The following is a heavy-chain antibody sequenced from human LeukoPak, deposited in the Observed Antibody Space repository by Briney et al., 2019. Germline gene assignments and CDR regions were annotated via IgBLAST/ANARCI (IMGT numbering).Heavy chain of an antibody. CDR3: AREIEQQLVVDY. CDR1: GFTFSSYA. V-gene: IGHV4-39*02. D-gene: IGHD6-13*01. Sequence: PGGSLRLSCAASGFTFSSYAMSWVRQPPGKGLEWIGSIYYSGSTYYNPSLKSRVTISVDTSKNQFSLKLSSVTAADTAVYYCAREIEQQLVVDYWGQGTLVTVSS. CDR2: IYYSGST. J-gene: IGHJ4*02.